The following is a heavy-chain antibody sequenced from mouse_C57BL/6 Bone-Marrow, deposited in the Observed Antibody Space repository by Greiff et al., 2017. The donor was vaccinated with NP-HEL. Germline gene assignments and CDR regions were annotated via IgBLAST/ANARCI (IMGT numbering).Heavy chain of an antibody. D-gene: IGHD2-13*01. CDR1: GFTFTDYY. CDR3: AMVTETYEDYLDY. Sequence: EVQLVESGGGLVQPGGSLSLSCAASGFTFTDYYMSWVRQPPGKALEWLGFIRHKGNGYTTEYSASVKGRFTISRDNSPSILYLQMSALRAEDSATYYCAMVTETYEDYLDYWGQGTTLTVSS. CDR2: IRHKGNGYTT. J-gene: IGHJ2*01. V-gene: IGHV7-3*01.